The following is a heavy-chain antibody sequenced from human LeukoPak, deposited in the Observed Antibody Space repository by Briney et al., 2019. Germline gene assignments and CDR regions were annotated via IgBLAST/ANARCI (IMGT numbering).Heavy chain of an antibody. D-gene: IGHD6-13*01. Sequence: GGSLRLSCAASGFTFRTYAMSWVRQAPGEGLEWVSGISDSGDGTYYAESVKGRFTISRDNSKNTVFLQMNSLRADDTAKYYCAKDKAPGSWHTPSDFWGQGALVTVSS. CDR3: AKDKAPGSWHTPSDF. CDR2: ISDSGDGT. V-gene: IGHV3-23*01. J-gene: IGHJ4*02. CDR1: GFTFRTYA.